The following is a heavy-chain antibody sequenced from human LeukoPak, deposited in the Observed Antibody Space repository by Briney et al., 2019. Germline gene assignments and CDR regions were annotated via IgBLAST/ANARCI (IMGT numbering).Heavy chain of an antibody. V-gene: IGHV3-21*01. CDR1: GFTFTSHS. Sequence: GGSLRLSCAASGFTFTSHSMNWVRQAPGKGLEWVSSIGSRSTSIYYADSVKGRFTISRDNAKNSLYLQMNSLRTEDTAVYYCARDWNIPPSDWGQGTLVTVSS. J-gene: IGHJ4*02. CDR3: ARDWNIPPSD. D-gene: IGHD2-2*02. CDR2: IGSRSTSI.